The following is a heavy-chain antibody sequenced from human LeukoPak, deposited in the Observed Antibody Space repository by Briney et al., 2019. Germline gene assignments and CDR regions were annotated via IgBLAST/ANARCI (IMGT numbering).Heavy chain of an antibody. V-gene: IGHV1-24*01. CDR2: FDPEDGET. CDR1: GYTLTELS. D-gene: IGHD3-10*01. Sequence: ASVKVSCKVSGYTLTELSMHWVRQAPGKGLEWMEGFDPEDGETIYAQKFQGRVTMTEDTSTDTAYMELSSLRSEDTAVYYCATVLMVRGVIVWFDPWGQGTLVTVSS. J-gene: IGHJ5*02. CDR3: ATVLMVRGVIVWFDP.